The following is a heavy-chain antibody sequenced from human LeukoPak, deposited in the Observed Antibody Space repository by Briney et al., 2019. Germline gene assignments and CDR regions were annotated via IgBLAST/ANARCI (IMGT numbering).Heavy chain of an antibody. CDR2: IKQDGSEK. D-gene: IGHD3-9*01. Sequence: GGSLRLSCAASGFTFSSYWMSWVRQAPGKGLEWVANIKQDGSEKYYVDSVKGRFTISRDNSKNTLSLQMNSLRAEDTAIYYCARVKYFDWYYFDYWGQGTLVTVSS. V-gene: IGHV3-7*05. J-gene: IGHJ4*02. CDR1: GFTFSSYW. CDR3: ARVKYFDWYYFDY.